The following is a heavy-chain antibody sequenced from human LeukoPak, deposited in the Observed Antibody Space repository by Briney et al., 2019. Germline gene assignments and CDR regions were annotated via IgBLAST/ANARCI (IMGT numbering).Heavy chain of an antibody. CDR2: IIPIFGTA. D-gene: IGHD6-19*01. CDR3: ARVTSGWYFDY. J-gene: IGHJ4*02. CDR1: GGTFSSYA. V-gene: IGHV1-69*05. Sequence: SAKVSCKASGGTFSSYAISWVRQAPGQGLEWMGRIIPIFGTANYAQKFQGRVTITTDESTSTAYMELSSLRSEDTAVYYCARVTSGWYFDYWGQGTLVTVSS.